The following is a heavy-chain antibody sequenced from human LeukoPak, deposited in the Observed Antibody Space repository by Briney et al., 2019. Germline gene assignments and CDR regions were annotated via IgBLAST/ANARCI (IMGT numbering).Heavy chain of an antibody. J-gene: IGHJ4*02. Sequence: SETLSLTCTVSGGSISSGGYYWSWIRQPPGKGLEWIGNIDYSGSTNNNPSLKSRVTISLDTSKDQFSLKLSSVTAADTALYYCATYRSGWYVYWGQGTLVTVSS. CDR3: ATYRSGWYVY. CDR1: GGSISSGGYY. D-gene: IGHD6-19*01. V-gene: IGHV4-61*08. CDR2: IDYSGST.